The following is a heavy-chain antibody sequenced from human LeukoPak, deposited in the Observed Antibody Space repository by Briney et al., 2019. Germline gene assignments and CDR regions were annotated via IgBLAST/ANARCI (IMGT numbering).Heavy chain of an antibody. Sequence: GGSLRLSCAASGFTFSSYSMNWVRQAPGKGLEWVSSISSSSLYIYYADSVKGRFTISRDNSKNTLYLQMNSLRAEDTAVYYCAKVGTGIVVVPAAQNSLYYYYYMDVWGKGTTVTISS. D-gene: IGHD2-2*01. V-gene: IGHV3-21*01. CDR1: GFTFSSYS. J-gene: IGHJ6*03. CDR3: AKVGTGIVVVPAAQNSLYYYYYMDV. CDR2: ISSSSLYI.